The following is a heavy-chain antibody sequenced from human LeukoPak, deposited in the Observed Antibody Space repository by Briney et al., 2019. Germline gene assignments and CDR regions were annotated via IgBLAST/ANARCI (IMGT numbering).Heavy chain of an antibody. CDR3: ARVWSPPYTSSWPDYFDY. J-gene: IGHJ4*02. D-gene: IGHD6-13*01. CDR2: ISSSSSYI. Sequence: PGGSLRLSCAASGFTFSSYSMNWVRQAPGKGLEWVSSISSSSSYIYSADSVKGRFTISRDNAKNSLYLQMNSLRVEDTAVYYCARVWSPPYTSSWPDYFDYWGQGTLVTVSS. V-gene: IGHV3-21*01. CDR1: GFTFSSYS.